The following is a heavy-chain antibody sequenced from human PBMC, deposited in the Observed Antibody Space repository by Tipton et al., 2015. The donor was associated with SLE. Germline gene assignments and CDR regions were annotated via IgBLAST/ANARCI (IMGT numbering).Heavy chain of an antibody. V-gene: IGHV4-34*01. Sequence: TLSLTCAVYGGSFSGYYWSWIRQPPGRGLEWIGEINHGRSTNYNPSLKSRVTISVDTSKNQFSLRLSSVTAADTAVYYCASSITMVRGGRFDPWGQGTLVTVSS. J-gene: IGHJ5*02. CDR1: GGSFSGYY. D-gene: IGHD3-10*01. CDR3: ASSITMVRGGRFDP. CDR2: INHGRST.